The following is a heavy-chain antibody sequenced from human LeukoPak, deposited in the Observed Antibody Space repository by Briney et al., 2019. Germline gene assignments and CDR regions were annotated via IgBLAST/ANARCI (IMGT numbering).Heavy chain of an antibody. V-gene: IGHV3-30*02. CDR2: IRSDESTK. J-gene: IGHJ4*02. CDR3: VRYISSWAQTLLDY. CDR1: GFTLSSYG. D-gene: IGHD6-13*01. Sequence: GGSLRLSCAASGFTLSSYGMHWVRQAPGKGLEWVAFIRSDESTKYYADSVKGRFTISRDTSKNTLYLEMNSLRPEDTALYYCVRYISSWAQTLLDYWGQGTLVTVSS.